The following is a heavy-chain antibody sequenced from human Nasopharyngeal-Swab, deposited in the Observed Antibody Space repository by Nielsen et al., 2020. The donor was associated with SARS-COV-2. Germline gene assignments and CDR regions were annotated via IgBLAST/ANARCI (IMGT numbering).Heavy chain of an antibody. V-gene: IGHV1-3*01. Sequence: ASVKVSCKASGYTFTSYSMHWVRQAPGQRFEWMAWINPGNGNTKYSQKFQGRVTITRDTSASTAYMELSSLRSEDTAVYFCARDANYDSTLLDPFDIWGQGTVVTVSS. J-gene: IGHJ3*02. D-gene: IGHD3-22*01. CDR1: GYTFTSYS. CDR3: ARDANYDSTLLDPFDI. CDR2: INPGNGNT.